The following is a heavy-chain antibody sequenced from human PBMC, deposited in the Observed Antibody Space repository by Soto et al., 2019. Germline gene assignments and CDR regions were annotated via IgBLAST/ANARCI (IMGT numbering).Heavy chain of an antibody. Sequence: QVQLVQSGAEVKKPGASVTVSCRASGYIISDFSMHWVRQAPGQSPEWEGWINAENYDAKNSEKFQGRVTITRDPSASTVYMQMHSLTSGDTAVYYCARGKRNHDFLSGYFGRFDSWGQGTLITVSS. D-gene: IGHD3-3*01. J-gene: IGHJ4*02. CDR3: ARGKRNHDFLSGYFGRFDS. V-gene: IGHV1-3*01. CDR1: GYIISDFS. CDR2: INAENYDA.